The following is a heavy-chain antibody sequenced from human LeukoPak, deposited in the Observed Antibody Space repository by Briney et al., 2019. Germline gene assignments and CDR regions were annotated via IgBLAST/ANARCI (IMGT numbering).Heavy chain of an antibody. J-gene: IGHJ4*02. Sequence: SVKVSCKASGYTFTGYYMHWVRQAPGQGLEWMGWINPNSGGTNYAQKFQGRVNVTRETSISTAYMERSRLSCDDTVVSYCARALTTQHTEYDFWSGYYEYYFDYWGQGTLVTVSS. CDR2: INPNSGGT. D-gene: IGHD3-3*01. CDR3: ARALTTQHTEYDFWSGYYEYYFDY. CDR1: GYTFTGYY. V-gene: IGHV1-2*01.